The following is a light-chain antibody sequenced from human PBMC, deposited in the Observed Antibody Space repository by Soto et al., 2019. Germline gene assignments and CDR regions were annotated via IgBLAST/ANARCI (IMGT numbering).Light chain of an antibody. CDR1: SSNIGADSE. Sequence: QSVLTQPPSVSVAPGQMVIISCTGGSSNIGADSEVHWYQQLPGTAPKLLIYGNTNRPSGVPDRFSGSKSGSSASLAITGLQAEDEAEYYCQSYDNTLKGCVFGTGTKVTVL. J-gene: IGLJ1*01. CDR2: GNT. V-gene: IGLV1-40*01. CDR3: QSYDNTLKGCV.